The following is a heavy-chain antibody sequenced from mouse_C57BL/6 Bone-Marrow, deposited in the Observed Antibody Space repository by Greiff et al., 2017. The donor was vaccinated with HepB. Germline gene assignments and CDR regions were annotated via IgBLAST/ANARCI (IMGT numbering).Heavy chain of an antibody. J-gene: IGHJ4*01. Sequence: DVKLVESGGGLVKPGGSLKLSCAASGFTFSDYGMHWVRQAPEKGLEWVAYISSGSSTIYYADTVKGRFTISRDNAKNTLFLQMTSLRSEDTAMYYCARNYGLYAMDYWGQGTSGTVSS. CDR3: ARNYGLYAMDY. CDR1: GFTFSDYG. V-gene: IGHV5-17*01. CDR2: ISSGSSTI. D-gene: IGHD1-2*01.